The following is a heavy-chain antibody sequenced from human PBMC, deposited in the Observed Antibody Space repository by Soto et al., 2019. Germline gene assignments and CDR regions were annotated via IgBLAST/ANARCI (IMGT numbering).Heavy chain of an antibody. Sequence: QVQLQESGPGLVKPSQTLSLTCTVSGGSISSGGYYWNWIRQQPGKGLEWIDYIYYSGGTHYNPSLRSRVTMSVDTSKNQFSLKLSSVTAADTAVYYCTREAGIAVTGTSDYWGQGTLVTVSS. CDR1: GGSISSGGYY. CDR3: TREAGIAVTGTSDY. J-gene: IGHJ4*02. V-gene: IGHV4-31*03. D-gene: IGHD6-19*01. CDR2: IYYSGGT.